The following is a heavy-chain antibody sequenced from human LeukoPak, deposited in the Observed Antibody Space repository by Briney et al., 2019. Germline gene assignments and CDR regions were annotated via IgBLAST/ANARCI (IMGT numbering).Heavy chain of an antibody. CDR1: GFTFSSYA. V-gene: IGHV3-64*04. D-gene: IGHD6-6*01. J-gene: IGHJ4*02. CDR2: ISSNGGST. CDR3: ASAGTAARFDY. Sequence: GGSLRLSCSASGFTFSSYAMHWVRQAPGKGLEYVSAISSNGGSTYYADSVKGRFTISRDNSKNTLYLQMNSLRAEDTAVYYCASAGTAARFDYWGQGTLVTVSS.